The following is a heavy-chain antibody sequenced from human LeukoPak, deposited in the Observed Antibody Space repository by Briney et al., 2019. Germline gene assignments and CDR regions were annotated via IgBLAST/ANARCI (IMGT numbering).Heavy chain of an antibody. CDR2: IYYSGST. Sequence: SETLSLTCTVSGGSISSYYWSWIRQPPGKGLEWIGYIYYSGSTNYNPSLKSRVTISVDTSKNQFSLKLSSVTAADTAVYYCARSWVRGATRWFDPWGQGTLVTVSS. J-gene: IGHJ5*02. D-gene: IGHD3-10*01. V-gene: IGHV4-59*01. CDR1: GGSISSYY. CDR3: ARSWVRGATRWFDP.